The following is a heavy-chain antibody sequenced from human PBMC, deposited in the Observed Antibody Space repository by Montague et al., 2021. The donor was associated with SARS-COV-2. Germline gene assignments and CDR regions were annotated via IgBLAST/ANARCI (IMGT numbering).Heavy chain of an antibody. CDR2: INHRGTS. V-gene: IGHV4-34*01. Sequence: SKALSLTCAVSGGSFTDYYWSWIRQPPGKGLEWIGEINHRGTSNYNPSLKSRVSISVDTSKNQFSLYLGSVTAADTAVYYCARGRQHFNMIVVVMTGGEYYFDYWAQGTLVTVSS. CDR1: GGSFTDYY. D-gene: IGHD3-22*01. J-gene: IGHJ4*02. CDR3: ARGRQHFNMIVVVMTGGEYYFDY.